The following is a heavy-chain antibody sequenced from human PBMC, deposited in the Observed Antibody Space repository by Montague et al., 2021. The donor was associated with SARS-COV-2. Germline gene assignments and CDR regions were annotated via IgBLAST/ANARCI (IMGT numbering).Heavy chain of an antibody. Sequence: SEILSLTCTVSGGSISSNFWSWIRQPPGKGLEWIGYIYYSGSTNYNPSLKSRVTISVDTSKKQFSLQLSSVTAADTAVYYCARTRGYDPLFDFWGQGTLVTVSS. D-gene: IGHD5-12*01. CDR1: GGSISSNF. CDR3: ARTRGYDPLFDF. V-gene: IGHV4-59*01. J-gene: IGHJ4*02. CDR2: IYYSGST.